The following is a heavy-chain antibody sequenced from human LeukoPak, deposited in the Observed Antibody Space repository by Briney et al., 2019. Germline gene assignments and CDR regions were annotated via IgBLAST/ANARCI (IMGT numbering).Heavy chain of an antibody. CDR1: GGSFSGYY. D-gene: IGHD5-12*01. V-gene: IGHV4-34*01. CDR3: AIGARRGYGRYYFDY. CDR2: INHSGST. J-gene: IGHJ4*02. Sequence: PSETLSLTCAVYGGSFSGYYWSWIRQPPGKGLEWIGEINHSGSTNYNPSLKSRVTISVDTSKNQFSLKLSSVTAADTAVYYCAIGARRGYGRYYFDYWGQGTLVTVSS.